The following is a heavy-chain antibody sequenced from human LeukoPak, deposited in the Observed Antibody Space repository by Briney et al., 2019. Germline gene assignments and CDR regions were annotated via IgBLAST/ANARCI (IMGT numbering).Heavy chain of an antibody. V-gene: IGHV4-59*08. Sequence: SETLSLTCTVSGGSISSYYWSWIRQPPGKGLEWIGYIYYSGSTNYNPSLKSRVTISVDTSKNQFSLKRSSVTAADTAVYYCARQSGSALDIDYWGQGTLVTVSS. D-gene: IGHD1-14*01. CDR2: IYYSGST. CDR1: GGSISSYY. J-gene: IGHJ4*02. CDR3: ARQSGSALDIDY.